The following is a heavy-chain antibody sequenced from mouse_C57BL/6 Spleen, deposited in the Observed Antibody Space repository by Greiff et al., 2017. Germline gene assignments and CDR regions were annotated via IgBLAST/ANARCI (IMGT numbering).Heavy chain of an antibody. CDR1: GYTFTDYE. CDR3: TGDYYGSSPDY. CDR2: IDPETGGT. J-gene: IGHJ2*01. Sequence: VQLQQSGAELVRPGASVTLSCKASGYTFTDYEMHWVKQTPVHGLEWIGAIDPETGGTAYNQKFKGKAILTADKSSSTAYMELRSLTSEDSAVYYCTGDYYGSSPDYWGQGTTLTVSS. D-gene: IGHD1-1*01. V-gene: IGHV1-15*01.